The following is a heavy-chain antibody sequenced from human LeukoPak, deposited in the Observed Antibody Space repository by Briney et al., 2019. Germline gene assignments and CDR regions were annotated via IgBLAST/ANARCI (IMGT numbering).Heavy chain of an antibody. CDR3: AREDPYYYYYMDV. V-gene: IGHV4-59*01. Sequence: PSETLSLTCAVYGGSFSGYYWSWIRQPPGKGLEWIGYIYYSGSTNYNPSLKSRVTISVDTSKDQFSLKLSSVTAADTAVYYCAREDPYYYYYMDVWGKGTTVTVSS. CDR2: IYYSGST. CDR1: GGSFSGYY. J-gene: IGHJ6*03.